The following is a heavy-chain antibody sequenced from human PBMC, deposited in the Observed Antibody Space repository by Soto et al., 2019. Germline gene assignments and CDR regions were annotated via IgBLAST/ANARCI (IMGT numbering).Heavy chain of an antibody. D-gene: IGHD3-10*01. CDR1: GGSISSGGYY. Sequence: QVQLQESGPGLVKPSQTLSLTCTVSGGSISSGGYYWSWIRQHPGKGLEWIGYIYYSGSTYYNPSLKIRVTISVDTSKNQFSLKLSSVTAADTAVYYCASITYYYGSGSYYNVERPDYWGQGTLVTVSS. V-gene: IGHV4-31*03. CDR3: ASITYYYGSGSYYNVERPDY. J-gene: IGHJ4*02. CDR2: IYYSGST.